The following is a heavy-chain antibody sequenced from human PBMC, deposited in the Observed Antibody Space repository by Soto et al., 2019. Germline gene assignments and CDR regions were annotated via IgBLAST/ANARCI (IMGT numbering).Heavy chain of an antibody. CDR1: GYTFTRFG. CDR3: AKDGYGNNDGDALHI. D-gene: IGHD4-4*01. J-gene: IGHJ3*02. CDR2: ISTYNGKG. Sequence: QGQLVQSGAEVKKPGASVKVSCKASGYTFTRFGITWVRKAPGQGLEWMGWISTYNGKGNYAQKLQGRVNVTRDTSTNKAYMELRSLRSDDTAVYYCAKDGYGNNDGDALHIWGQGTMVTVSS. V-gene: IGHV1-18*04.